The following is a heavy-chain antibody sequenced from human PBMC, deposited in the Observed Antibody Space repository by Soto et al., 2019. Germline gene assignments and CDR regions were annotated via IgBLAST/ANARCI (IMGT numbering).Heavy chain of an antibody. D-gene: IGHD3-9*01. CDR2: IYTSGST. J-gene: IGHJ6*02. CDR1: GGSTSSYY. CDR3: ATLRGLDPYYGMDV. Sequence: PSETLSLTCTVSGGSTSSYYWSWIRQPAGKGLEWIGRIYTSGSTNYNPSLKSRVTMSVDTSKNQFSLKLSSVTAADTAVYYCATLRGLDPYYGMDVWGQGTTVTVSS. V-gene: IGHV4-4*07.